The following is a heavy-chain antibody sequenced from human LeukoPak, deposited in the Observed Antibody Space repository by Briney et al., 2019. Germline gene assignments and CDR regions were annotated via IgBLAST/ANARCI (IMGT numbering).Heavy chain of an antibody. D-gene: IGHD6-19*01. V-gene: IGHV4-34*01. CDR2: INHSGST. Sequence: SETLSLTCAVYSGSFSGYFWSWIRQPPGKGLEWIGEINHSGSTNYNPSLKSRVTISVDTSKNQFSLKLSSVTAADTAVYYCARVSDYYYYMDVWGKGTTVTVSS. CDR3: ARVSDYYYYMDV. CDR1: SGSFSGYF. J-gene: IGHJ6*03.